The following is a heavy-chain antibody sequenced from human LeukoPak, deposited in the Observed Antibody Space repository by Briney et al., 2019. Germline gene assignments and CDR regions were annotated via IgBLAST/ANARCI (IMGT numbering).Heavy chain of an antibody. V-gene: IGHV3-23*01. D-gene: IGHD4-17*01. CDR1: GFTFSSYA. CDR3: AREQNGDYDY. J-gene: IGHJ4*02. Sequence: GGSLRLSCAASGFTFSSYAMSWVRQAPGKGLEWVSAISGSGGSTYYADSVKGRFTISRDNAKNSLYLQMNSLRAEDTAVYYCAREQNGDYDYWGQGTLVTVSS. CDR2: ISGSGGST.